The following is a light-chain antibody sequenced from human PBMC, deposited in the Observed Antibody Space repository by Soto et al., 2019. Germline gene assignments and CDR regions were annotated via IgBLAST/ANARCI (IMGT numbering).Light chain of an antibody. Sequence: QSVLTQPASVSGSPGPSITISCTGTSSDVGGYNYVSWYQQHPGKAPKLMIYEVSHRPSGVSNRFSGSKSGNTASLTISGLQADDEADYYCSSYTSSSTLVVFGGGTKLTVL. CDR2: EVS. J-gene: IGLJ3*02. CDR1: SSDVGGYNY. V-gene: IGLV2-14*01. CDR3: SSYTSSSTLVV.